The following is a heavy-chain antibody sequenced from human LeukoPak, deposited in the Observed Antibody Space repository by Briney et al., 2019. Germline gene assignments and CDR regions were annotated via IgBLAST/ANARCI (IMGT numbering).Heavy chain of an antibody. V-gene: IGHV3-53*01. D-gene: IGHD3-3*02. CDR2: IYSGGTT. J-gene: IGHJ2*01. CDR3: ARVGDHFHWNLDL. Sequence: PGGSLRLSCAASGFTVSTYYMNWVRQAPGKGLEWVSIIYSGGTTYYADSVKGRFTISRDTSKNTLSLRMNSLRAEDTAVYFCARVGDHFHWNLDLWGRGTLVSVSS. CDR1: GFTVSTYY.